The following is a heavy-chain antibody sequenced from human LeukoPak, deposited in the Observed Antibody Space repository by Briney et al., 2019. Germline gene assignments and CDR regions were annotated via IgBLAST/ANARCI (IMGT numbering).Heavy chain of an antibody. Sequence: SETLSLTCAVYGGSFSGYYWSWIRQPPGKGLEWIGEINHSGSTNYNPSLKSRVTISVDTSKNQFPLKLSSVTAADTAVYYCARGLAGYSSSWYYYYGMDVWGQGTTVTVSS. J-gene: IGHJ6*02. CDR1: GGSFSGYY. D-gene: IGHD6-13*01. V-gene: IGHV4-34*01. CDR3: ARGLAGYSSSWYYYYGMDV. CDR2: INHSGST.